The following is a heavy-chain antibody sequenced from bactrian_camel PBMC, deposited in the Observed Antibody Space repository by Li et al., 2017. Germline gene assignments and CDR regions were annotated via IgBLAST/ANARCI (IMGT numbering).Heavy chain of an antibody. CDR1: GHTDISGYSDG. CDR3: AADRGWARHCSGGLHVSLYNY. CDR2: IGAGRQ. Sequence: HVQLVESGGGSVQAGGSLRLSCELSGHTDISGYSDGNYYCLGWFRQAPGKEREGVADIGAGRQYYADSVKGRFTVSQDTANNTLYLQMDNLKPEDTATYYCAADRGWARHCSGGLHVSLYNYYGQGTQVTVS. J-gene: IGHJ4*01. V-gene: IGHV3-3*01. D-gene: IGHD2*01.